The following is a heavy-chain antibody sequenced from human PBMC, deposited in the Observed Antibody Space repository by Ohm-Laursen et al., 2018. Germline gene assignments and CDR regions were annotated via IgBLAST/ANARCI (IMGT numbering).Heavy chain of an antibody. CDR3: ARGLWWFDP. V-gene: IGHV4-38-2*01. Sequence: SETLSLTCAVSGYSISSGYFWGWIRQPPGKGLEWIGTIYHSGSTYYNPSLKSRVTISVDTSKNQFSLKLSSVTAADTALYCCARGLWWFDPWGQGTLVTVSS. CDR2: IYHSGST. CDR1: GYSISSGYF. J-gene: IGHJ5*02.